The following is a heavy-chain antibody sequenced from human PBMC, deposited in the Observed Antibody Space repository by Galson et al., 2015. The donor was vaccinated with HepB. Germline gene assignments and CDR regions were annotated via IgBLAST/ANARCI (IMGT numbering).Heavy chain of an antibody. CDR1: GFTFSTSA. CDR3: AKDGCPGVKCYTEFDY. Sequence: SLRLSCAASGFTFSTSAMNWVRQAPGKGLEWVSGIDGNGARTFYADFVKGRFTISRDNSKNTLYLQMNNLRVDDAAIFYCAKDGCPGVKCYTEFDYWGQGILVTVSS. D-gene: IGHD2-8*02. V-gene: IGHV3-23*01. J-gene: IGHJ4*02. CDR2: IDGNGART.